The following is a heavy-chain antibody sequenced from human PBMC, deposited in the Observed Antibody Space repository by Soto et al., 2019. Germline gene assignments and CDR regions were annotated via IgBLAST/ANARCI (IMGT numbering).Heavy chain of an antibody. V-gene: IGHV4-61*01. D-gene: IGHD3-16*01. CDR3: AMILGSPHGMDV. Sequence: SETLSLTCTISGGSVSSTSYYWSWLRQPPGKGLEWIGYIYYSGISHYTPSLKSRVTILLDMSKNQFSLKLSYVTAADTAIYHFAMILGSPHGMDVRGPGTKVPVS. CDR2: IYYSGIS. CDR1: GGSVSSTSYY. J-gene: IGHJ6*02.